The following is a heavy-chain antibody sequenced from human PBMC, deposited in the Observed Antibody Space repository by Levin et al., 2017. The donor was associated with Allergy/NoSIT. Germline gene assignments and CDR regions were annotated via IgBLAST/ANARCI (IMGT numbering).Heavy chain of an antibody. CDR3: ARGSIIRFLWGQWLVHYYFDY. CDR2: ISYDGSNK. J-gene: IGHJ4*02. CDR1: GFTFSSYA. V-gene: IGHV3-30-3*01. D-gene: IGHD6-19*01. Sequence: QAGGSLRLSCAASGFTFSSYAMHWVRQAPGKGLEWVAVISYDGSNKYYADSVKGRFTISRDNSKNTLYLQMNSLRAEDTAVYYCARGSIIRFLWGQWLVHYYFDYWGQGTLVTVSS.